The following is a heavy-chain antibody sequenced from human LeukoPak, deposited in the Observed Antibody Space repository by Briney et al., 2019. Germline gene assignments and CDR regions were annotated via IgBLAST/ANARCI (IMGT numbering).Heavy chain of an antibody. Sequence: PSETLSLTCSVSGGSISSSAYYWGWIRQPPGEGLESIGSMYYSGSTYYNPSLKSRVSISVDTSKNQFSLKLSSVTAADTAVYYCARLRDWVLDYWAREPWSPSP. CDR2: MYYSGST. V-gene: IGHV4-39*01. D-gene: IGHD5-24*01. CDR3: ARLRDWVLDY. CDR1: GGSISSSAYY. J-gene: IGHJ4*02.